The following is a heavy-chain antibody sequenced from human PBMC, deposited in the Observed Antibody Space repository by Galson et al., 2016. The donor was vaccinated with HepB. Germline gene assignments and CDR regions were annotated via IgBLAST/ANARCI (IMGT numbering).Heavy chain of an antibody. D-gene: IGHD3-22*01. J-gene: IGHJ4*02. CDR3: ARDRRVYYDSSGYHA. V-gene: IGHV4-39*07. CDR2: IYYTGST. CDR1: GDSISSSSYY. Sequence: SETLSLTCTVSGDSISSSSYYWGWIRQPPGKRLEWIGTIYYTGSTYYNPSLKSRLTISLDTPKNQFSLNLSSVTAADTAVYYCARDRRVYYDSSGYHAWGQGTLVTVSS.